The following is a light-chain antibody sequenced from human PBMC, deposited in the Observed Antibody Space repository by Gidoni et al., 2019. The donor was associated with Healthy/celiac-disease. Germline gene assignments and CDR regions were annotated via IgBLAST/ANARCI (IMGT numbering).Light chain of an antibody. Sequence: QSVLTQPPSVSGAPGQRVTISFTGSSSNIGAGYDVHCYQQRPGTDPKLLIYGNSKRPSGVPDRFSGSKSGTSASLAISGLQAEDEADYYCQSYDSSLSGFYVFGTGTKVTVI. CDR3: QSYDSSLSGFYV. J-gene: IGLJ1*01. CDR1: SSNIGAGYD. CDR2: GNS. V-gene: IGLV1-40*01.